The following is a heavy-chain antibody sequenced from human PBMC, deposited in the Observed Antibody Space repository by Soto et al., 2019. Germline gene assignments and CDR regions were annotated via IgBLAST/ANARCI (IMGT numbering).Heavy chain of an antibody. J-gene: IGHJ6*02. V-gene: IGHV4-59*01. D-gene: IGHD2-21*02. Sequence: SETLSLTGTVPGGSISSYYWTWIRQPPGKGLEWIGHIFYSGSTEYNPSLKSRVTISVDTSKTQFSLTLSSVTAADTAVYYCARDRKKVTWYYGMDVWGQGTTVTVSS. CDR1: GGSISSYY. CDR2: IFYSGST. CDR3: ARDRKKVTWYYGMDV.